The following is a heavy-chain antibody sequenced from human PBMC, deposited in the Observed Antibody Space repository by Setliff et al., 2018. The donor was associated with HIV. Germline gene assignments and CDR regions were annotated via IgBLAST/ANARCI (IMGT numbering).Heavy chain of an antibody. D-gene: IGHD2-15*01. J-gene: IGHJ4*02. CDR3: ARGAVDDDYFEY. CDR1: GYTFTAHH. Sequence: ASVKVSCKSSGYTFTAHHIHWVRQAPGQGPEWMGWIIPKSGETSYAEKFRGRVTMTRDTSLSTAYMELSWLTSDDTAVYYCARGAVDDDYFEYWGQGTLVTVSS. V-gene: IGHV1-2*02. CDR2: IIPKSGET.